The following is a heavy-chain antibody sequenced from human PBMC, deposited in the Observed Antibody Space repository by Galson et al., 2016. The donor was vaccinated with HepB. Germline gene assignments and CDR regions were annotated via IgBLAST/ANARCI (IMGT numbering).Heavy chain of an antibody. J-gene: IGHJ3*01. V-gene: IGHV3-21*01. D-gene: IGHD5-12*01. Sequence: SLRLSCAASGFTFSRYTMNWVRRAPGKGLEWVSSISTSSTYLYYADSMKGRFTISRDNAKKSLYLQMSSLTADDTAIYYCARGSSGYDYDFDLWGQGTMVTVSS. CDR1: GFTFSRYT. CDR2: ISTSSTYL. CDR3: ARGSSGYDYDFDL.